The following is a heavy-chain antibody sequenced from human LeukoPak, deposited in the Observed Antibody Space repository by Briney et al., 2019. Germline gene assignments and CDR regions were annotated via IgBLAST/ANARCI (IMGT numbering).Heavy chain of an antibody. J-gene: IGHJ4*02. Sequence: ASVKVSCKTSGFTFISSAVQWVRQARGQRLECIGWIVVGSGNANYAQKFQERVTITRDMSTSTAYMELSSLRSEDTAVYYCAADPSYSSGYRYYFDYWGQGTLVTASS. V-gene: IGHV1-58*01. CDR2: IVVGSGNA. D-gene: IGHD3-22*01. CDR3: AADPSYSSGYRYYFDY. CDR1: GFTFISSA.